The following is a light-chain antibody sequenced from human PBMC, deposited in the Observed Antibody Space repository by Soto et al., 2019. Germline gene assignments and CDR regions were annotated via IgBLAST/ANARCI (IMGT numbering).Light chain of an antibody. Sequence: EIVMTQSPATLSVSPGERATLSCRARQSISTELDWYQQKPGQPPRLLIYSASTRATGVPARFTGSGSGSEFTLTISGLQSEDFAVYYCQQCHNCPLTCGQGTRLEI. CDR1: QSISTE. J-gene: IGKJ2*01. V-gene: IGKV3-15*01. CDR3: QQCHNCPLT. CDR2: SAS.